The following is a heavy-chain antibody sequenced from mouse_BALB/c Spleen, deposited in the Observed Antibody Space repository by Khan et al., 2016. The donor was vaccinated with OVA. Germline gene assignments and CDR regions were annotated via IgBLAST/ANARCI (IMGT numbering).Heavy chain of an antibody. Sequence: EVELVESGGGPVKPGGSLKVSCAASGFTFSNYAMSWVRQTTEKRLEWVASISSGGSTYYPDSVKGRFTISRDNARNILYLQMSSLRSEDTAIYYCARDYWIDYWGQGTLVTVS. V-gene: IGHV5-6-5*01. CDR2: ISSGGST. CDR1: GFTFSNYA. J-gene: IGHJ3*01. CDR3: ARDYWIDY.